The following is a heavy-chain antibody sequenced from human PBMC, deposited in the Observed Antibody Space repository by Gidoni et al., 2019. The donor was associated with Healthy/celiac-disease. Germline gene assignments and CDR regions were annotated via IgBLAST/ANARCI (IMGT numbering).Heavy chain of an antibody. CDR2: INHSGST. J-gene: IGHJ4*02. D-gene: IGHD1-26*01. CDR3: ARGPLPGAARKAPFDY. Sequence: QVQLQQWGAGLLKPSETLSLTCAVYGGSFSGYYWSWIRQPPGKGLEWIGEINHSGSTNYNPSLKSRVTISVDTSKNQFSLKLSSVTAADTAVYYCARGPLPGAARKAPFDYWGQGTLVTVSS. V-gene: IGHV4-34*01. CDR1: GGSFSGYY.